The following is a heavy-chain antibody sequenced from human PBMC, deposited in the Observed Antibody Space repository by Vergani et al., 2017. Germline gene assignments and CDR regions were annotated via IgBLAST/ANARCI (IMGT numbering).Heavy chain of an antibody. V-gene: IGHV1-24*01. CDR2: FDPEHGEV. J-gene: IGHJ4*02. D-gene: IGHD3-22*01. CDR3: AIVPDYYDSSSYYMDY. CDR1: GYSLTELT. Sequence: QVQLVQSGSDVRKPGASVKVSCQVSGYSLTELTIHWVRQAPGKGLEWIEGFDPEHGEVTFARHIQGRVTMTEDRSTDTAYMGLSSLRPEDTALYYCAIVPDYYDSSSYYMDYWGQGTLVTVAS.